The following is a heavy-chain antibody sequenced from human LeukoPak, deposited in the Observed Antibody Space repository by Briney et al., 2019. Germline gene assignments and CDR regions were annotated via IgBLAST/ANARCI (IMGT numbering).Heavy chain of an antibody. CDR2: IYMSGTT. CDR1: GDSIRSGSYY. CDR3: ARFYRFRFDP. D-gene: IGHD3-16*02. J-gene: IGHJ5*02. V-gene: IGHV4-61*02. Sequence: SETLSLTCTVSGDSIRSGSYYWSWIRQPAGKGLEWNVRIYMSGTTNNNPSRKSQLTISANTAKNQFSRKRSSVTAADTGVYYCARFYRFRFDPWGQGTLVTVSS.